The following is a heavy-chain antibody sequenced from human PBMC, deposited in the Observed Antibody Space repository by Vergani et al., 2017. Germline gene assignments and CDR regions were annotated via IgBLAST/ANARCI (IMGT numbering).Heavy chain of an antibody. Sequence: EVQLVPSGAEVQKPGESLRISCKGSGYSFTSYWISWVRQMPGKGLEWMGRIDPSDSYTNYSPSFQGHVTISADKSISTAYLQWSSLKASDTAMYYCARQVAVAXKWWGPYYYYGMDVWGQGTTVTVSS. CDR2: IDPSDSYT. V-gene: IGHV5-10-1*01. D-gene: IGHD6-19*01. CDR3: ARQVAVAXKWWGPYYYYGMDV. CDR1: GYSFTSYW. J-gene: IGHJ6*02.